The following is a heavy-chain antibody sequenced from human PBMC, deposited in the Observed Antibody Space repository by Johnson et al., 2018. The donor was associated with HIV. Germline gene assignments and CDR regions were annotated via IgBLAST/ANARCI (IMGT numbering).Heavy chain of an antibody. CDR2: ISYDGSNK. D-gene: IGHD7-27*01. J-gene: IGHJ3*02. CDR1: GFTFSSYA. CDR3: ARENWGQRMNAFDI. V-gene: IGHV3-30*04. Sequence: QVQLVESGGGVVQPGRSLRLSCAASGFTFSSYAMHWVRQAPGKGLEWVAVISYDGSNKYYADYVKGRFTISRDNSKNTLYMQMNSLRAEDTAVYYCARENWGQRMNAFDIWGQGTMVTVSS.